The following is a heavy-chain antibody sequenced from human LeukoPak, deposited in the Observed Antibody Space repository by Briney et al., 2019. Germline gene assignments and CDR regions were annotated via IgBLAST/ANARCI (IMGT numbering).Heavy chain of an antibody. CDR1: GGSISSYY. J-gene: IGHJ4*02. D-gene: IGHD3-10*01. CDR2: IYTSGST. Sequence: SETLSLTCTVSGGSISSYYWSWIRQPAGRGLEWIGRIYTSGSTNYNPSLKSRVTMSVDTSKNQFSLKLSSVTAADTAVYYCARGGYYGSGSYPDYWGQGTLVTVSS. CDR3: ARGGYYGSGSYPDY. V-gene: IGHV4-4*07.